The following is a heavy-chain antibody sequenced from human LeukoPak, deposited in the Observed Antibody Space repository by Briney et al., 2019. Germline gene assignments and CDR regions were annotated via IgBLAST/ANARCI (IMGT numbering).Heavy chain of an antibody. CDR2: INPYTGGT. CDR3: ARVLDFWSGSTHYSYDTMDV. J-gene: IGHJ6*02. Sequence: ASVKVSCKASGYTFTGNYLHWVRQAPGQGLEWLGWINPYTGGTNYAQKFQGRVTMTRDTSISTAYMELSSLRSDDTAVYYCARVLDFWSGSTHYSYDTMDVWGQGTTVTVSS. CDR1: GYTFTGNY. D-gene: IGHD3-3*01. V-gene: IGHV1-2*02.